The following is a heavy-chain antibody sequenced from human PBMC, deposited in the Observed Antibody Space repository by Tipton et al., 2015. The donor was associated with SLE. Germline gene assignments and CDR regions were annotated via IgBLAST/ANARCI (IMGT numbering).Heavy chain of an antibody. CDR2: ISISGRTT. D-gene: IGHD5-12*01. Sequence: SLRLSCAASGFTVSSNYMSWVRQAPGRGLEWVSYISISGRTTYYADSVTGRFTISRDNARKSVFLQMSTLRAEDTAVYYCVARVPYYGYDYWGQGRQVTVSS. CDR1: GFTVSSNY. J-gene: IGHJ4*02. CDR3: VARVPYYGYDY. V-gene: IGHV3-11*04.